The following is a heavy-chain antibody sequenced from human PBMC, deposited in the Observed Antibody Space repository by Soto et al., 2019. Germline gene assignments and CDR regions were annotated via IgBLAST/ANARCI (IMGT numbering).Heavy chain of an antibody. J-gene: IGHJ6*02. CDR3: AIDIGRGVVPAALSHAMDV. CDR1: GGSISSGSHF. D-gene: IGHD2-2*01. Sequence: SETLSLTCTVSGGSISSGSHFWSWIRQHPAKGLEWIGHISYSGSTYYSPSLKSRLNISRDTSENQVFLQLSSVTAADTAVYYCAIDIGRGVVPAALSHAMDVWGEGTTVTVS. V-gene: IGHV4-31*03. CDR2: ISYSGST.